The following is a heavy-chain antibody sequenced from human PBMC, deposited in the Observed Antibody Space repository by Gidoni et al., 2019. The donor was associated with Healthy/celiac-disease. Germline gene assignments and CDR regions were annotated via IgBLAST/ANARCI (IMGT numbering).Heavy chain of an antibody. CDR3: ARSGYSSGWYVFYY. D-gene: IGHD6-19*01. V-gene: IGHV4-61*02. J-gene: IGHJ4*02. CDR2: IYTSGST. CDR1: GGSISSGSYY. Sequence: QVQLQESGPGLVKPSQTLSLTCTVSGGSISSGSYYWSWIRQPAGKGLEWIGRIYTSGSTNYNPSLKSRVTISVDTSKNQFSLKLSSVTAADTAVYYCARSGYSSGWYVFYYWGQGTLVTVSS.